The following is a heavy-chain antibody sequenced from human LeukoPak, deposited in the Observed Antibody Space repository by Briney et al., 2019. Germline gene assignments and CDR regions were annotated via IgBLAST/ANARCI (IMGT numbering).Heavy chain of an antibody. Sequence: PGGSLRLSCAASGFTFSSYAMSWVRQAPGKGLEWVSAISGSGGSTYYADSVKGRFTISRDNSKNTLYLQMNSLRAEDTAVYYCAKDQYCSSTSCYSSSGDYWGQGTLVTVSS. CDR3: AKDQYCSSTSCYSSSGDY. J-gene: IGHJ4*02. D-gene: IGHD2-2*02. V-gene: IGHV3-23*01. CDR2: ISGSGGST. CDR1: GFTFSSYA.